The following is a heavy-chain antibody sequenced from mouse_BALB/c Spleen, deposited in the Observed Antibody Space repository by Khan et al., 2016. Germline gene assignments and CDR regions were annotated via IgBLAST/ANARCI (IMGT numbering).Heavy chain of an antibody. CDR2: INTNTGEP. CDR1: EYTFTNYG. J-gene: IGHJ4*01. D-gene: IGHD2-13*01. Sequence: QVQLKQSGPELKKPGETVKISCKASEYTFTNYGMNWVKQAPGKGLKWMGWINTNTGEPTYAEEFKGRFDFSLEASASTAYLQINNLKNEDSATSFCARTGDYPYYAMDYWGQGTSVTVSS. V-gene: IGHV9-3*02. CDR3: ARTGDYPYYAMDY.